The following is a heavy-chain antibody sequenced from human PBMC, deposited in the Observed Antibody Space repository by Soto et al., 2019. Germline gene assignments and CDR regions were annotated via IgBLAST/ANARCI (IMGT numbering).Heavy chain of an antibody. J-gene: IGHJ6*02. CDR1: GYTFTSYY. CDR2: INPSGGST. Sequence: ASVKVSCKASGYTFTSYYMHWVRQAPGQGLEWMGIINPSGGSTSYAQKFQGRVTMTRDTSTSTVYMELSSLRSEDTAVYYCAREKTVIVVVPAAEPYYYGMDVWGQGTTVTVSS. V-gene: IGHV1-46*01. D-gene: IGHD2-2*01. CDR3: AREKTVIVVVPAAEPYYYGMDV.